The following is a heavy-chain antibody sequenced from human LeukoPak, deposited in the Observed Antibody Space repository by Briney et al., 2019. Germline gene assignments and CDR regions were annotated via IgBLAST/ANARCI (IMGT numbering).Heavy chain of an antibody. D-gene: IGHD6-19*01. CDR3: ATDGRSSGWYGFDY. CDR1: GFTFSSYA. J-gene: IGHJ4*02. Sequence: GRSLRLSCAASGFTFSSYAMHWVRQAPGKGLEWVAVISYDGSNKYYADSVKGRFTISRDNARSTLYLQMNSLRAEDTAVYYCATDGRSSGWYGFDYWGQGILVTVSS. V-gene: IGHV3-30-3*01. CDR2: ISYDGSNK.